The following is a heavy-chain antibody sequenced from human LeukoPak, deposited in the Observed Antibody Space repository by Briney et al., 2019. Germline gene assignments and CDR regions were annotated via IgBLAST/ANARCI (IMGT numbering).Heavy chain of an antibody. V-gene: IGHV1-18*01. Sequence: EASVKVSCKASGYTFTSYGISWVRQAPGQGLEWMGWISAYNGNTNYAQKLQGRVTMTTDTSTSTAYMEPRSLRSDDTVVYYCARDPPPTYYDILTGSQHYYGMDVWGQGTTVTVSS. CDR3: ARDPPPTYYDILTGSQHYYGMDV. CDR2: ISAYNGNT. J-gene: IGHJ6*02. D-gene: IGHD3-9*01. CDR1: GYTFTSYG.